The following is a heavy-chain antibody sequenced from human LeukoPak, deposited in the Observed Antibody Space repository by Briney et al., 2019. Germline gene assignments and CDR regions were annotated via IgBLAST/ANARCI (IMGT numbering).Heavy chain of an antibody. CDR2: INHNGNT. CDR1: GVSFSAYY. Sequence: SETLSLTCAVYGVSFSAYYWSWIRQPPGKGLEWIGEINHNGNTNYNPSLKSRLTISVDTSKNQFSLKLTSVTAADTAVYYCARVPWPYYYDTTGYSIQNYFDYWGQGTLVTVSS. J-gene: IGHJ4*02. D-gene: IGHD3-22*01. CDR3: ARVPWPYYYDTTGYSIQNYFDY. V-gene: IGHV4-34*01.